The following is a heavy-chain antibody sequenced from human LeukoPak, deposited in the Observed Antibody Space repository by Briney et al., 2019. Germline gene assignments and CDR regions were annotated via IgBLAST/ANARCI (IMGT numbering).Heavy chain of an antibody. CDR3: ARGYSYSSGWYGDAFDI. Sequence: QPGRSLRLSCAASGFTFSTYAIHWVRQAPGKGLEWVAFISNNGRNKDYADSVKGRFTISRDNSKNTLYLQMNSLRAEDTAVYYCARGYSYSSGWYGDAFDIWGQGTMVTVSS. CDR2: ISNNGRNK. CDR1: GFTFSTYA. V-gene: IGHV3-30*04. J-gene: IGHJ3*02. D-gene: IGHD6-19*01.